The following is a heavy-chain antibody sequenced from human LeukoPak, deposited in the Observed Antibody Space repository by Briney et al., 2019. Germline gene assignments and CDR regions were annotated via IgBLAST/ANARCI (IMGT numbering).Heavy chain of an antibody. V-gene: IGHV4-61*01. Sequence: PSETLSLTSCASVASITTTLFGPTWIRQSPGRGLEWIGYIHDRGSDKYNPALESRATLSVDTSKNQFSLKLNSVTAADTAVYYCARYGLVQFQNALPYWRQGILVSVSS. D-gene: IGHD5-24*01. CDR1: VASITTTLFG. CDR2: IHDRGSD. CDR3: ARYGLVQFQNALPY. J-gene: IGHJ4*02.